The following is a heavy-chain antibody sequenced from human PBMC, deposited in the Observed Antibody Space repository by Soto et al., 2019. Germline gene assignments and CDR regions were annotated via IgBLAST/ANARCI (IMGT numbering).Heavy chain of an antibody. CDR2: IYYSGST. CDR3: ARHPDYGDYEGWFDP. J-gene: IGHJ5*02. D-gene: IGHD4-17*01. Sequence: SETLSLTCTVSGGSISSYYWSWIRQPPGKGLEWIGYIYYSGSTNYNPSLKSRVTISVDTSKNQFSLKLSSVTAADTAVYYCARHPDYGDYEGWFDPWGQGTLVTVSS. CDR1: GGSISSYY. V-gene: IGHV4-59*08.